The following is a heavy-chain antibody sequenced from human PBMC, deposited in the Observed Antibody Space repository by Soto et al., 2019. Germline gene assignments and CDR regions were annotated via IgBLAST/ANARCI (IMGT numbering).Heavy chain of an antibody. J-gene: IGHJ4*02. CDR2: IYYSGTT. D-gene: IGHD3-10*01. V-gene: IGHV4-59*01. CDR3: AVGYYYRSGDTVVVY. Sequence: QVQLQASGPGLVRPSETLSLTCTGSGGSISGYYWSWIRQPPGQGLVWIGYIYYSGTTSDNPSLIGGVTMSGEASNHQFSLKVNSVTAADTAVYYCAVGYYYRSGDTVVVYWGQGTLDTVSS. CDR1: GGSISGYY.